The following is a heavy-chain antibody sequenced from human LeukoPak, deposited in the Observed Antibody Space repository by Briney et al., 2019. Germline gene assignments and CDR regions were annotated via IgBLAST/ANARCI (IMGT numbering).Heavy chain of an antibody. CDR3: ARGGAVPGEFRANSGSYSIPFDY. V-gene: IGHV4-34*01. D-gene: IGHD1-26*01. CDR1: GGSFSGYC. CDR2: INHSGST. J-gene: IGHJ4*02. Sequence: KPSETLSLTCAVYGGSFSGYCWSWIRQPPGKGLEWIGEINHSGSTNYNPSLKSRVTISVDTSKNQFSLKLSSVTAADTAVYYCARGGAVPGEFRANSGSYSIPFDYWGQGTLVTVSS.